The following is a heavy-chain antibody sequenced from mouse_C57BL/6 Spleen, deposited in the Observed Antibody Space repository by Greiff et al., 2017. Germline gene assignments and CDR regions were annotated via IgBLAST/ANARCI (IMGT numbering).Heavy chain of an antibody. V-gene: IGHV1-42*01. D-gene: IGHD2-5*01. J-gene: IGHJ2*01. CDR2: INPSTGGT. Sequence: VQLQQSGPELVKPGASVKISCKASGYSFTGYYMNWVKQSPEKSLEWIGEINPSTGGTTYNQKFKSKATLTVDKSSSTAYMQLKSLTSEDSAVYYCAVYSNSFDDWGQGTTLTVSS. CDR3: AVYSNSFDD. CDR1: GYSFTGYY.